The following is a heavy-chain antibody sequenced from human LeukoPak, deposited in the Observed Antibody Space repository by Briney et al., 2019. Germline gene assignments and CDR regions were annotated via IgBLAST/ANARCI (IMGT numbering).Heavy chain of an antibody. V-gene: IGHV5-51*01. Sequence: GESLKISCKGSGYSFTSYWIGWVRQMPGKRLECMGIIYHGDSVTRYSPSFQGQVTISADKSISTAYLQWSSLKASDTAMYYCARYCSGGSCPGQAVYFQHWGQGTLVTAPS. D-gene: IGHD2-15*01. J-gene: IGHJ1*01. CDR1: GYSFTSYW. CDR2: IYHGDSVT. CDR3: ARYCSGGSCPGQAVYFQH.